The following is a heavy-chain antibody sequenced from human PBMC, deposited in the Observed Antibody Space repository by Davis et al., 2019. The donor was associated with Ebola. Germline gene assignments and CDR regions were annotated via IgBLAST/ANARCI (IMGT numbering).Heavy chain of an antibody. CDR1: GYTFTSHY. CDR3: AREAPSGSGVIGPTDY. J-gene: IGHJ4*02. D-gene: IGHD2-15*01. V-gene: IGHV1-2*06. CDR2: IHPRDGAT. Sequence: AASVKVSCKASGYTFTSHYIHWVRQAPGQGLEWMGRIHPRDGATVYALRFQGRVTMTRDTAITTAYMELSRLRYDDTAVYFCAREAPSGSGVIGPTDYWAQGTQVTVSS.